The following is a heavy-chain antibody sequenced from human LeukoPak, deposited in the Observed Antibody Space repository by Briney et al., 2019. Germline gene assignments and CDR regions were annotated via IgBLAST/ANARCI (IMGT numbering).Heavy chain of an antibody. J-gene: IGHJ5*02. CDR3: ARDLIAGYSSSRNWFDP. V-gene: IGHV1-46*01. CDR2: INPSGGST. D-gene: IGHD6-13*01. CDR1: GYTFTSYY. Sequence: VASVKVSCKASGYTFTSYYMHWVRQAPGQGLEWMGIINPSGGSTSYAQKFQGRVTMTRDMSTSTVYMELSSLRSEDTAVYYCARDLIAGYSSSRNWFDPWGQGTLVTVSS.